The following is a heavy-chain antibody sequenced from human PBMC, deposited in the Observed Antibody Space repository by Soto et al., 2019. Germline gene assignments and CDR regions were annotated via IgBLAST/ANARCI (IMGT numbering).Heavy chain of an antibody. CDR2: LIPIFGTA. CDR1: GGTFSSYA. D-gene: IGHD6-19*01. CDR3: ARGGLAVAGISDYYFDY. Sequence: QVQLVQFGAEVKKPGSSMKVSCKASGGTFSSYAISWVRQAPGQGLEWMGGLIPIFGTANYAQKFQGRVTITADESTSTAYMELSSLRSEDTAMYYCARGGLAVAGISDYYFDYWGQGTLVTVSS. V-gene: IGHV1-69*12. J-gene: IGHJ4*02.